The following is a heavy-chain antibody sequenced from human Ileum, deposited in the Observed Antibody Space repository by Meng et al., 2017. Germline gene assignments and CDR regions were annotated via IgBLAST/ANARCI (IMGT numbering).Heavy chain of an antibody. V-gene: IGHV4-61*01. CDR1: GASVSSKNDG. D-gene: IGHD7-27*01. J-gene: IGHJ4*02. CDR3: ARDHWGSLDY. Sequence: HPQESAPGLVRPSCTLSLTCTGSGASVSSKNDGWGWIRQPPGKGLEWIGYGSTNHNPSLKSRVTISVDTSKNQFFLTLNSVTAADTAIYYCARDHWGSLDYWGQGILVTVSS. CDR2: GST.